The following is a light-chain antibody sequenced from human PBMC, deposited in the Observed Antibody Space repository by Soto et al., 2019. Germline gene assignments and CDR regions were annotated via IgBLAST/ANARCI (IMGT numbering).Light chain of an antibody. Sequence: QSVLTQPASVSGSPGQSITISCTGTSSDVGRYSYVSWYQHHPGKAPKLIIYEVTKRPSGVPDRFSGSKSGNTASLTVSGLQADDEADYYCNSYVGSNNYVFGTGTKVTVL. V-gene: IGLV2-8*01. CDR1: SSDVGRYSY. J-gene: IGLJ1*01. CDR3: NSYVGSNNYV. CDR2: EVT.